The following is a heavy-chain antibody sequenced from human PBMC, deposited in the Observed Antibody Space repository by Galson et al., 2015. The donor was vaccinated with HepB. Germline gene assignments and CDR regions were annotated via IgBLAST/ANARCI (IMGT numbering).Heavy chain of an antibody. J-gene: IGHJ5*02. CDR2: ISAYNGNT. V-gene: IGHV1-18*01. Sequence: SVKVSCKASGYTFTSYGISWVRQAPGQGLEWMGWISAYNGNTNYAQKLQGRVTMTTDTSTSTAYMELRSLRSDDTAVYYCARVFIAAAFNWFDPWGQGTLVTVSS. D-gene: IGHD6-13*01. CDR1: GYTFTSYG. CDR3: ARVFIAAAFNWFDP.